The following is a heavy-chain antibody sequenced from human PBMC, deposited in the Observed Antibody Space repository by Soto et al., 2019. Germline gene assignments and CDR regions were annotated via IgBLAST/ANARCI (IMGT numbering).Heavy chain of an antibody. J-gene: IGHJ6*01. CDR2: ISGSDSST. V-gene: IGHV3-23*01. Sequence: VGSLRPPCAASAFTFNRYAMNWVPLAPGKGLEWVSCISGSDSSTFSADSVKGRFTISRDNSKNTLHLQMNSLGAEDTTVYYCAKATLGGSCYHALGVWGKGTTVIVSS. D-gene: IGHD2-15*01. CDR1: AFTFNRYA. CDR3: AKATLGGSCYHALGV.